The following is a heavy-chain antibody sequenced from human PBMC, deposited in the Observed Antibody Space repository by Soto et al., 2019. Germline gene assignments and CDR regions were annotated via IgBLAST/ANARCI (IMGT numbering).Heavy chain of an antibody. CDR1: GFTFSSYG. CDR3: AKALGELSPESYDH. J-gene: IGHJ4*02. D-gene: IGHD3-16*02. Sequence: QVQLVESGGGVVQPGRSLRLSCAASGFTFSSYGMHWVRQAPGKGLEWVAIISYDGSNQYHADSVKGRFTISRDNSKDTLDLQMNSLRTEDTAVYYCAKALGELSPESYDHWGQGVLVTVSS. CDR2: ISYDGSNQ. V-gene: IGHV3-30*18.